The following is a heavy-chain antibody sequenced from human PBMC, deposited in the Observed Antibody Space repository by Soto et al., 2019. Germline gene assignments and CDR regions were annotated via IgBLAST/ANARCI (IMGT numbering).Heavy chain of an antibody. CDR3: ARSHHRGDDY. CDR1: GFPFSGFW. CDR2: INQDGSET. V-gene: IGHV3-7*05. Sequence: PGGSLRLSCTPSGFPFSGFWMSWVRQARGQGLEWVANINQDGSETYYAASVKGRFTVSRDNAKNSLSLQMDSLKIEDTAVYFWARSHHRGDDYWGQGALVTVSS. J-gene: IGHJ4*02.